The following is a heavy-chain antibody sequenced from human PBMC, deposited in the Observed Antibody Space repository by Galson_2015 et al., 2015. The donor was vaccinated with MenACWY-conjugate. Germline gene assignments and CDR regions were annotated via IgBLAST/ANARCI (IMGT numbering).Heavy chain of an antibody. CDR3: ATGGFRPDY. Sequence: SLRLSCATSGFTFSSSWMSWVRQAPGKGLEWVANIYQDGNEKNHVDSVKGRFTISRDNAKNSLYLQMNSLRAEDTAVYYCATGGFRPDYWGQGTLVTVSS. V-gene: IGHV3-7*03. D-gene: IGHD6-6*01. CDR1: GFTFSSSW. CDR2: IYQDGNEK. J-gene: IGHJ4*02.